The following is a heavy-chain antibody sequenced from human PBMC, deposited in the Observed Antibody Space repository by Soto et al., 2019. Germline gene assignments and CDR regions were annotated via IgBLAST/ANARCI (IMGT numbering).Heavy chain of an antibody. D-gene: IGHD4-17*01. CDR1: GGTFSTYG. CDR3: AREVDPYYGGNSLSLDY. V-gene: IGHV1-69*13. Sequence: QVQLVQSGAEVKKPGSSVKVSCKASGGTFSTYGINWVRLAPGQGLEWMGWIIPKFGTTKNAQKFQGRVTLTADESTNTAYMEQKYLRSEDTAVYFCAREVDPYYGGNSLSLDYWGQGTLVTVSS. CDR2: IIPKFGTT. J-gene: IGHJ4*02.